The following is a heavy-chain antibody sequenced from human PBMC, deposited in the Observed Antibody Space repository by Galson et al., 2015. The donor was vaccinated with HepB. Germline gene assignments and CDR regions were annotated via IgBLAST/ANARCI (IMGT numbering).Heavy chain of an antibody. CDR2: INHSGNT. V-gene: IGHV4-34*01. CDR3: ARDSSEYYFDY. Sequence: TLSLTCAVYGGSFSGYYWSWIRQPPGKGLEWIGEINHSGNTNYNPSLKSRVTISVDTSKNQFSLKLSSVTAADTAVYYCARDSSEYYFDYWGQGTLVTVSS. CDR1: GGSFSGYY. J-gene: IGHJ4*02. D-gene: IGHD6-6*01.